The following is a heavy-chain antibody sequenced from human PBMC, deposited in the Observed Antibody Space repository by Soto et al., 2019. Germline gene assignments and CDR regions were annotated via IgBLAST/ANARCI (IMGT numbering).Heavy chain of an antibody. J-gene: IGHJ5*02. CDR3: ARSPTAMVTVVTYNWFDP. CDR2: IDPSDSYT. Sequence: GESLKISCKGSGYSFTSYWISWVRQMPGKGLEWMGRIDPSDSYTNYSPSFQGHVTISADKSISTAYLQWSSLKASDTAMYYCARSPTAMVTVVTYNWFDPWRRGTLVSISS. CDR1: GYSFTSYW. D-gene: IGHD5-18*01. V-gene: IGHV5-10-1*01.